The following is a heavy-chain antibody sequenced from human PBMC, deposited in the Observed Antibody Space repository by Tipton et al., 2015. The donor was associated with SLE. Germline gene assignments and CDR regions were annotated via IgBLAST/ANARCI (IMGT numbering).Heavy chain of an antibody. CDR2: IRSKAYGGTT. J-gene: IGHJ6*02. Sequence: SLRLSCTASGFTFGDYAMSWVRQAPGKGLGWGGFIRSKAYGGTTEYAASVKGRFTISRDDSKSIAYLQMNSLKTEDTAVYYCTRDSEQQLVQDYYYGMDVWGQGTTVTVSS. CDR1: GFTFGDYA. D-gene: IGHD6-13*01. V-gene: IGHV3-49*04. CDR3: TRDSEQQLVQDYYYGMDV.